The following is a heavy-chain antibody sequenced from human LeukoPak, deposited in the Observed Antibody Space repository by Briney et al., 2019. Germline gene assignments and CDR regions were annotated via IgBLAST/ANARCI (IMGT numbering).Heavy chain of an antibody. CDR2: IKEDGSEK. V-gene: IGHV3-7*01. D-gene: IGHD6-13*01. CDR1: GFTFSKYW. CDR3: ARDRESSSWYFDH. J-gene: IGHJ1*01. Sequence: GGSLRLSCAASGFTFSKYWMSWVRQAPGKGLEWVANIKEDGSEKYYVDSVEGRFTISRDNSKNTLYLQMNSLRAEDTAVYYCARDRESSSWYFDHWGQGTLVTVSS.